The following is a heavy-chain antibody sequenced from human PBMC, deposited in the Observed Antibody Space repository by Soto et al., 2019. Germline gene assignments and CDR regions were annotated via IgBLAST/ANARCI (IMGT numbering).Heavy chain of an antibody. D-gene: IGHD6-19*01. CDR3: ARDYIAVAGTSGDY. J-gene: IGHJ4*02. V-gene: IGHV4-4*02. CDR2: IYHSGST. Sequence: SETLSLTCSVSGGSISSSNWWSWVRQPTGKGLEWIGEIYHSGSTNYNPSLKSRVTISVDKSKNQFSLKLSSVTAADTAVYYCARDYIAVAGTSGDYWGQGTLVTVS. CDR1: GGSISSSNW.